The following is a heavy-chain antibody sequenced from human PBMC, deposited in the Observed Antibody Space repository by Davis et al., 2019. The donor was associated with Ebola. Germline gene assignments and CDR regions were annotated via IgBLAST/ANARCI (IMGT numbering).Heavy chain of an antibody. CDR3: ARVSGIAAAVDY. V-gene: IGHV3-23*01. CDR2: ISGSGGST. D-gene: IGHD6-13*01. CDR1: GFTFSSYA. J-gene: IGHJ4*02. Sequence: GESLKISCAASGFTFSSYAMSWVRQAPGKGLEWVSAISGSGGSTYYADSVKGRFTISRDNSKNTLYLQMNSLRDEDTAVYYCARVSGIAAAVDYWGQGTLVTVSS.